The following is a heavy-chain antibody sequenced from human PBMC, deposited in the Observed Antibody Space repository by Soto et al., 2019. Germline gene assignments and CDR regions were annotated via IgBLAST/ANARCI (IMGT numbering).Heavy chain of an antibody. J-gene: IGHJ4*02. CDR2: IDYSGST. CDR1: GDSMTGAN. V-gene: IGHV4-59*01. D-gene: IGHD1-26*01. Sequence: SETLSLTCSVSGDSMTGANWGWFRQSSEKGLEWIGYIDYSGSTNYNPSLRSRITITIDTSSNQFSLNLASVTAADAAVYYCTRARYRDNFASWGQGTLVTVSS. CDR3: TRARYRDNFAS.